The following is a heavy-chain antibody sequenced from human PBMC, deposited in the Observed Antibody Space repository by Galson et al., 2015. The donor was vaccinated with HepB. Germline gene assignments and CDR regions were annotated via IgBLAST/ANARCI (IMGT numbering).Heavy chain of an antibody. CDR3: ARTRRSISGSYYYYYYYMDV. CDR1: GDSVSSNSAA. Sequence: CAISGDSVSSNSAAWNWIRQSPSRGLEWLGRTYYRSKWYNDYAVSVKSRITINPDTSKIQFSLQLNSVTTEDTAVYYCARTRRSISGSYYYYYYYMDVWGKGTTVTVSS. J-gene: IGHJ6*03. V-gene: IGHV6-1*01. D-gene: IGHD1-26*01. CDR2: TYYRSKWYN.